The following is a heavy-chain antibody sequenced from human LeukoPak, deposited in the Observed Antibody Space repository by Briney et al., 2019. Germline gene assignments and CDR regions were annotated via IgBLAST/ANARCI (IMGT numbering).Heavy chain of an antibody. CDR1: GFTFSSYG. J-gene: IGHJ3*02. CDR2: IRYDGSNK. CDR3: AKVDPNWGSTFGAFDI. Sequence: GGSLRLSCAASGFTFSSYGMHWVRQDPGKGLEWVAFIRYDGSNKYYADSVKGRFTISRDNSKNTLYLQMNSLRAEDTAVYYCAKVDPNWGSTFGAFDIWGQGTMVTVSS. V-gene: IGHV3-30*02. D-gene: IGHD7-27*01.